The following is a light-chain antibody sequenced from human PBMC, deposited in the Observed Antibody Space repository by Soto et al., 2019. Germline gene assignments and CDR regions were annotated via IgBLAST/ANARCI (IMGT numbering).Light chain of an antibody. CDR2: DAS. V-gene: IGKV3-11*01. CDR1: QSVSSY. J-gene: IGKJ3*01. CDR3: QQRSSWLFT. Sequence: EIVLTQSPATLSLSPGERATLSCRASQSVSSYLAWYQQKPGQAPRLLIYDASNRATGIPARFSGSGSGTNFTLTISSLEPEDFAVYYCQQRSSWLFTFFPCTKVDIK.